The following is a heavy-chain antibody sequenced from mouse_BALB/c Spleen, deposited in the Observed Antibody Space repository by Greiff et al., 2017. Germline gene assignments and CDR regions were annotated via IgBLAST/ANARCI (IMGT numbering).Heavy chain of an antibody. J-gene: IGHJ4*01. D-gene: IGHD2-1*01. CDR3: DRGRLLWPPAMDY. Sequence: VQRVESGPGLVAPSQSLSITCTVSGFSLTGYGVNWVRQPPGKGLEWLGMIWGDGSTDYNSALKSRLSISKDNSKSQVFLKMNSLQTDDTARYYYDRGRLLWPPAMDYWGQGTSVTVSS. CDR1: GFSLTGYG. CDR2: IWGDGST. V-gene: IGHV2-6-7*01.